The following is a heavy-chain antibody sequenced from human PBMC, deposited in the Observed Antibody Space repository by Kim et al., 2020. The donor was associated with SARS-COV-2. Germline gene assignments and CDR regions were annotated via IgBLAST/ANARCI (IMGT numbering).Heavy chain of an antibody. J-gene: IGHJ6*04. CDR1: GYTFTSYA. Sequence: ASVKVSCKASGYTFTSYAMNWVRQAPGQGLEWMGWINTNTWNPTYAQSFTGRLVFSLDTSVSTAYLQISSLKADDTAVYYCARDPGVSTCFGVVIRSPNYCGMDVWGKETTVTFSS. D-gene: IGHD3-3*01. CDR2: INTNTWNP. V-gene: IGHV7-4-1*02. CDR3: ARDPGVSTCFGVVIRSPNYCGMDV.